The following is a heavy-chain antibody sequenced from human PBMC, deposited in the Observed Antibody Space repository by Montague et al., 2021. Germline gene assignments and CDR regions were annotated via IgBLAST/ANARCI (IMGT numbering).Heavy chain of an antibody. CDR3: ASHPYNRNSPLDY. V-gene: IGHV3-74*01. CDR1: GFTFSSYW. CDR2: INSDGSNT. J-gene: IGHJ4*02. D-gene: IGHD1-7*01. Sequence: PLRLSCAASGFTFSSYWMHWVRQAPGKGLVWVSRINSDGSNTGYADSVKGRFTVSRENAKNTLYLQMNNLRAEDTAVYYCASHPYNRNSPLDYWGQGTLVTVSS.